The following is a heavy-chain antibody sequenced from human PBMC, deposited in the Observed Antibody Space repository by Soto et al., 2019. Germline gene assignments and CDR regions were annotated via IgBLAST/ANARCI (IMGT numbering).Heavy chain of an antibody. J-gene: IGHJ4*02. CDR1: GFTFSSSA. CDR2: ICGGGGAT. CDR3: AKAPSLRYFDY. Sequence: EVQLLESGGGLVQPGGSLRLSCAASGFTFSSSAMCWVRQAPGKGLEWVSSICGGGGATYYADSVKGRFTISRDNSKNTLYLQMNSLRAVDTAVYYCAKAPSLRYFDYWGQGTLVTVSS. V-gene: IGHV3-23*01. D-gene: IGHD3-16*01.